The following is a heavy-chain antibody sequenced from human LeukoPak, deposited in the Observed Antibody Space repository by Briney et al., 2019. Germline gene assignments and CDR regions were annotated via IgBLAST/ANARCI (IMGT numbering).Heavy chain of an antibody. CDR1: GFTFSDYY. CDR3: ARGTRQKYCSGGSCYGSCYYMDV. D-gene: IGHD2-15*01. Sequence: PGGSLRLSCAASGFTFSDYYMSWIRQAPGKGLEWVSYISSSGSTIYYADSVKGRFTISRDNAKNSLYLQMNSLRAEDTAVYYCARGTRQKYCSGGSCYGSCYYMDVWGKGTTVTVSS. CDR2: ISSSGSTI. J-gene: IGHJ6*03. V-gene: IGHV3-11*04.